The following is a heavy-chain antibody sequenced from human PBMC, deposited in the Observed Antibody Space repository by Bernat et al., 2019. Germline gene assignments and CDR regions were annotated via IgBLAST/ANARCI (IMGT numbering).Heavy chain of an antibody. Sequence: QVQLVESGGGVVQPGGSLRLSCAASGFTFSSYGMHWVRQAPGKGLEWVAVIWYDGSNKYYADSVKGRFTISRDNSKNTLYLQMNSLRAEDTAVYYCARDHSAVHFDYWGQGTLVTVSS. CDR3: ARDHSAVHFDY. CDR1: GFTFSSYG. D-gene: IGHD6-6*01. V-gene: IGHV3-33*01. CDR2: IWYDGSNK. J-gene: IGHJ4*02.